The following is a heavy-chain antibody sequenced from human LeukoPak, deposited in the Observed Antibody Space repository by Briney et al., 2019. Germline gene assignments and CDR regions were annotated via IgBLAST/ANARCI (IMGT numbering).Heavy chain of an antibody. CDR2: ISSISSFI. V-gene: IGHV3-21*01. Sequence: GGSLRLSCAASGFTFSRYSMNWVRQAPGKGLEWLSSISSISSFIYYADSVKGRFTISRDNAKNSLYLQMYSLRAEDTAVYYCARDPPLGYCSSSSCPHLDYWGQGTLVTVSS. CDR3: ARDPPLGYCSSSSCPHLDY. J-gene: IGHJ4*02. CDR1: GFTFSRYS. D-gene: IGHD2-2*01.